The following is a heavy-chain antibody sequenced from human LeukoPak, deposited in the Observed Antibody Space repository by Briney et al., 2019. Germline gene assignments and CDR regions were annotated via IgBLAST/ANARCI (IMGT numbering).Heavy chain of an antibody. CDR1: GFTFSSYG. CDR2: ITRSSTV. V-gene: IGHV3-48*04. J-gene: IGHJ4*02. D-gene: IGHD2-15*01. CDR3: ARDYCSGPKCYFIDY. Sequence: GGSLRLSCAASGFTFSSYGMHWVRQAPGKGLEWVSYITRSSTVYYAGSVKGRFTISRDNAKNSLFLQMNSLRAEDTAVYYCARDYCSGPKCYFIDYWGQGALVTVSS.